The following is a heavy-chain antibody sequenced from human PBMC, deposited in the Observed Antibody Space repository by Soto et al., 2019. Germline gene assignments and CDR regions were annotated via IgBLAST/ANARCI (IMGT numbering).Heavy chain of an antibody. D-gene: IGHD3-3*01. Sequence: ASVKVSCKASGYTFTSYGISWVRQAPGQGLEWMGWISAYNGNTNYAQKLQGRVTMTTDTSTSTAYMELRSLRSDDTAVYYCARIKEYDFWSVYYWWWSDYWGQGTLVTVSS. J-gene: IGHJ4*02. CDR2: ISAYNGNT. CDR1: GYTFTSYG. CDR3: ARIKEYDFWSVYYWWWSDY. V-gene: IGHV1-18*01.